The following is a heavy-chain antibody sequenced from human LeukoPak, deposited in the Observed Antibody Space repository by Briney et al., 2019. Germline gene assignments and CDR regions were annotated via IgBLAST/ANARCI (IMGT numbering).Heavy chain of an antibody. CDR1: GFTFNNYA. CDR2: ILSNSAAI. D-gene: IGHD3-16*01. CDR3: IADTAGDLAF. Sequence: SGGSLRLSCATSGFTFNNYALHWVRQALGKGLEWVSGILSNSAAIGYGDSVKGRFTISRDAATNSLYLQMNSLKIEDTALYYCIADTAGDLAFWGQGTLVIVSS. V-gene: IGHV3-9*01. J-gene: IGHJ4*02.